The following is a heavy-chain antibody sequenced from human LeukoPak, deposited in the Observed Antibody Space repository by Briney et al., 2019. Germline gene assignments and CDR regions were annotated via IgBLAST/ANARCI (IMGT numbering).Heavy chain of an antibody. CDR3: ARDRSLRFLGERDFDY. V-gene: IGHV4-39*07. CDR1: GGSISSSSYY. J-gene: IGHJ4*02. Sequence: SETLSLTCTVSGGSISSSSYYWGWIRQPPGKGLEWIGSIYYSGSTYYSPSLKSRVTISVDTSKNQFSLKLSSVTAADTAVYYCARDRSLRFLGERDFDYWGQGTLVTVSS. CDR2: IYYSGST. D-gene: IGHD3-3*01.